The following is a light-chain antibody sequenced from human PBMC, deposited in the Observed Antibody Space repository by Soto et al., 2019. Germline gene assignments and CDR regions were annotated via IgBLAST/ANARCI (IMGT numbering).Light chain of an antibody. CDR3: QVWDDGRVV. J-gene: IGLJ3*02. CDR2: DDR. CDR1: NIETKT. Sequence: SYELTQPPSVSVAPGQTARITCGGDNIETKTLHWYQQKPGQAPVLVIYDDRDRPSGIPERFSGSSSGKTATLTISRVEAGDEADYYCQVWDDGRVVFGGGTKLTVL. V-gene: IGLV3-21*02.